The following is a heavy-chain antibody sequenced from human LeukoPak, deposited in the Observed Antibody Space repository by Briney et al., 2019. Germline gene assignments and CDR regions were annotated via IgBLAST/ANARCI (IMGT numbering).Heavy chain of an antibody. Sequence: GGSLRLSCAASGFTFSYYLMSWVRQAPGKGLEWVSYIGPSGTTLYYADSVKGRFTISRDDAKNSLYLQLSSPRAEDTAVYYCARASYNWNWGQGTLVTVSS. CDR2: IGPSGTTL. CDR3: ARASYNWN. D-gene: IGHD1-20*01. J-gene: IGHJ4*02. CDR1: GFTFSYYL. V-gene: IGHV3-11*01.